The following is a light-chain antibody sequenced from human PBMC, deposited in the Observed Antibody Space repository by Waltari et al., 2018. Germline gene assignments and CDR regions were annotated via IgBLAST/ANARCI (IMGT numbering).Light chain of an antibody. V-gene: IGKV2-30*02. Sequence: DAVMTQSPLSLAVTLGQPPSISCWSSQSLVQSDGSIFLNWFHQKPGQSPRRLIYKVSNRESGVPDRFSGSGSGTDFTLKISRVEAEDVGIYYCLQSSQWPYAFGQGTKLEIK. CDR3: LQSSQWPYA. J-gene: IGKJ2*01. CDR1: QSLVQSDGSIF. CDR2: KVS.